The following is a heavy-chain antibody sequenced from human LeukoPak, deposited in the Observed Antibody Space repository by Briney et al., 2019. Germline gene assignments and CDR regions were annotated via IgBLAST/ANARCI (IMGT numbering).Heavy chain of an antibody. J-gene: IGHJ5*02. CDR1: GYTFTSYY. CDR2: INPGGGGT. V-gene: IGHV1-46*01. Sequence: ASVKVSCKASGYTFTSYYMHWVRQAPGQGLEWMGIINPGGGGTSYAQKFQGRVTMTRDTSVSTAYMELNRLRSDDTGVYYCARDTTMITYWFDPWGQGTLVTVSS. D-gene: IGHD5-18*01. CDR3: ARDTTMITYWFDP.